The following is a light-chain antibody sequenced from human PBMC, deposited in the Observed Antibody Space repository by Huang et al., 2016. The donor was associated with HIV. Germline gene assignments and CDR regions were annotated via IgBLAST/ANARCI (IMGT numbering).Light chain of an antibody. CDR3: QQNGRSPPLT. V-gene: IGKV3-20*01. Sequence: EIVLTQSPGTLALFLGERAILSCRASQTISSSYLAWYQQKRGQPPRLVMSAASRGATGVSDRFSGSGSGSDFTLTINRLEPEDFAVYFCQQNGRSPPLTFGGGTKVEMK. CDR2: AAS. CDR1: QTISSSY. J-gene: IGKJ4*01.